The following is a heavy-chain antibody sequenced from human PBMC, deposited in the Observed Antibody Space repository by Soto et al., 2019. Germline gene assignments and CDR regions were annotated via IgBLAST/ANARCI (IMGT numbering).Heavy chain of an antibody. CDR1: GFTFSSYW. J-gene: IGHJ1*01. V-gene: IGHV3-74*03. D-gene: IGHD3-22*01. CDR2: INGDGSIT. CDR3: ARAETTKYDSSGYGY. Sequence: EVQLVESGGDLVQPGGSLRLSCAASGFTFSSYWMHWVRQVPGKGLEWVARINGDGSITSHADSVTGRFTISRDNGKDTLELQMRSLRAEDTGVYYCARAETTKYDSSGYGYWGQGVRVIVSS.